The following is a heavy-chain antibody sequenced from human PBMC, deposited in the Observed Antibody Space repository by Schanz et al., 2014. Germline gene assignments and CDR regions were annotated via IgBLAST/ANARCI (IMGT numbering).Heavy chain of an antibody. CDR2: ISGTGGDDT. V-gene: IGHV3-23*01. CDR3: AKNQYDDVDLSSFYFDF. J-gene: IGHJ4*02. D-gene: IGHD3-10*02. Sequence: EVHLLESGGGLVQPGGSLRLSCAASGFSFGTYAMSWVRQAPGKGLLWVSSISGTGGDDTYYADSVKGRFTISRDNSKNTLFLQMNSLRVEDSAIYYCAKNQYDDVDLSSFYFDFWGQGTLVTVSS. CDR1: GFSFGTYA.